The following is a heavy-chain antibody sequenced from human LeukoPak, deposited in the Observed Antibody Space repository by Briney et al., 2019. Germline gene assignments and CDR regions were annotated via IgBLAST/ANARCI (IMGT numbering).Heavy chain of an antibody. CDR2: IYTSGST. D-gene: IGHD3-22*01. CDR3: ARDSYYYDSSGYYLDY. V-gene: IGHV4-4*07. CDR1: GGSISSYY. Sequence: PSETLSLTCTVSGGSISSYYWSWIRQPAGKGLEWIGRIYTSGSTNYNPSLKSRVTMSVDTSKNQFSPKLSSVTAADTAVYYCARDSYYYDSSGYYLDYWGQGTLVTVSS. J-gene: IGHJ4*02.